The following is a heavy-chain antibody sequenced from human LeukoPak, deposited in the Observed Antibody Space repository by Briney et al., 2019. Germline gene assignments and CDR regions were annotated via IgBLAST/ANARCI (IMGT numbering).Heavy chain of an antibody. V-gene: IGHV4-59*12. CDR1: GGSITPSY. Sequence: SETLSLTCTVSGGSITPSYWSWIRQPPGKGLEWIGFIYYSGSTNYNPSLKSRVTLSADRSKNQFSLKLSSVTAADTAVYYCARGGAGYCSGGSCYVNWFDPWGQGTLVTVSS. CDR2: IYYSGST. CDR3: ARGGAGYCSGGSCYVNWFDP. J-gene: IGHJ5*02. D-gene: IGHD2-15*01.